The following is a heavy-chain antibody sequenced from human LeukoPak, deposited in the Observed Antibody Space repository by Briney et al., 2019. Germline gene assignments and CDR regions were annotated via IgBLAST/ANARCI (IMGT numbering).Heavy chain of an antibody. CDR1: GFTFSDYY. D-gene: IGHD5-18*01. V-gene: IGHV3-11*01. CDR3: AKDAQRGYSYGFIDS. CDR2: ISSSGSTI. J-gene: IGHJ4*02. Sequence: PGGSLRLSCAASGFTFSDYYMSWIRQAPGKGLEWVSYISSSGSTIYYADSVKGRFTISRDNAKNSLYLQMNSLRAEDTAVYFCAKDAQRGYSYGFIDSWGQGTLVTVSS.